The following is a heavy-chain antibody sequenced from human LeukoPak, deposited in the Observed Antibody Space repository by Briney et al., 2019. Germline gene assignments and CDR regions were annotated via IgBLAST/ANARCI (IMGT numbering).Heavy chain of an antibody. Sequence: ASVKVSCKASGYTFTSYDINWVRQATGQGXEWMGWMNPNSGNTGYAQKFQGRVTMTRNTSISTAYMELSSLRSEDTAVYYCARAYGYNYLYYFDYWGQGTLVTVSS. CDR2: MNPNSGNT. J-gene: IGHJ4*02. CDR3: ARAYGYNYLYYFDY. CDR1: GYTFTSYD. D-gene: IGHD5-12*01. V-gene: IGHV1-8*01.